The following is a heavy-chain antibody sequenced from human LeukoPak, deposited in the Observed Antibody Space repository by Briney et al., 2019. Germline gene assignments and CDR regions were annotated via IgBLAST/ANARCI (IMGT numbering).Heavy chain of an antibody. V-gene: IGHV3-23*01. CDR1: GFSFGSYA. CDR3: AKYYYDSSGRGNDAFDV. Sequence: GGSLRLSCATSGFSFGSYAMSWVRQAPGKGLEWVSSISGIGMLTYYADSVKGRFTISRDNSKNTLYLQMSSLRAEDTATFYCAKYYYDSSGRGNDAFDVWGQGTLVTVSS. J-gene: IGHJ3*01. D-gene: IGHD3-22*01. CDR2: ISGIGMLT.